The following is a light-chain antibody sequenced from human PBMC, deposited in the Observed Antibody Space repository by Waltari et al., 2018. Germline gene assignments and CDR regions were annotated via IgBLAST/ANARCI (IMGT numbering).Light chain of an antibody. V-gene: IGLV2-14*01. CDR2: EVS. J-gene: IGLJ3*02. Sequence: QSALTQPASVSGSPGQSITISCTGTSNDVGCYNYVSWYQQHPGKPPKLMVYEVSNRPSGISNRFSGSKSGNTASLTISGLQADDEADYYCSSYTRINTLMFGGGTKLTVL. CDR1: SNDVGCYNY. CDR3: SSYTRINTLM.